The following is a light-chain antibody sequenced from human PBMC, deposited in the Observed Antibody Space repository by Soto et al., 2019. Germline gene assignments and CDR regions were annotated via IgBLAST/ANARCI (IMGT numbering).Light chain of an antibody. J-gene: IGLJ1*01. CDR2: EVS. Sequence: QSVLTQPASVSGCPGQSITVSCTGTSSDVGGYNYVSWSQQHPGKAPQLMIYEVSNRPSGVSNRFSGSKSGNTASLTISGLQAEDEADYYCSSYTSSSTYVFGTGTKVTVL. CDR1: SSDVGGYNY. V-gene: IGLV2-14*01. CDR3: SSYTSSSTYV.